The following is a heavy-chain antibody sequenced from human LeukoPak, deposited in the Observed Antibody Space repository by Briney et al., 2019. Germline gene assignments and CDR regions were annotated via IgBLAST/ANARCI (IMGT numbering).Heavy chain of an antibody. J-gene: IGHJ4*02. Sequence: PGGSLRLSCAASGFTFSSYGMHWVRQAPGKGLEWVAVIWYDGSNKYYADSVKGRFTISRDNSKNTLYLQMNSLRAEDTAVYYCAKDTGGPPRASSLLNWGQGTLVTVSS. CDR3: AKDTGGPPRASSLLN. CDR2: IWYDGSNK. CDR1: GFTFSSYG. V-gene: IGHV3-33*06. D-gene: IGHD6-13*01.